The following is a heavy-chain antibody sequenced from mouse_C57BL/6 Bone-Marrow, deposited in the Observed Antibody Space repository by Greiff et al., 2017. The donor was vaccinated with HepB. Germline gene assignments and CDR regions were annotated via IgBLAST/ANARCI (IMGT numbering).Heavy chain of an antibody. Sequence: VKLVESGAELVKPGASVKLSCKASGYAFSSYWMNWVKQRPGKGLEWIGQIYPGDGDTNYNGKFKGKATLTADKSSSTAYMQLSSLTSEDSAVYFCAREYYYGTLDYWGQGTTLTVSS. D-gene: IGHD1-1*01. V-gene: IGHV1-80*01. CDR1: GYAFSSYW. CDR2: IYPGDGDT. CDR3: AREYYYGTLDY. J-gene: IGHJ2*01.